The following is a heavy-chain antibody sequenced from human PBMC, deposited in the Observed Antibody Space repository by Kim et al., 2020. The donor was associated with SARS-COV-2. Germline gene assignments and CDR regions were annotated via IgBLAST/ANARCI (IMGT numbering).Heavy chain of an antibody. CDR2: IIPIFGTA. Sequence: SVKVSCKASGGTFSSYAISWVRQAPGQGLEWMGGIIPIFGTANYAQKFQGRVTITADESTSTAYMELSSLRSEDTAVYYCARSWLYYYGSGGNMGGAFDIWGQGTMVTVSS. V-gene: IGHV1-69*13. CDR3: ARSWLYYYGSGGNMGGAFDI. D-gene: IGHD3-10*01. J-gene: IGHJ3*02. CDR1: GGTFSSYA.